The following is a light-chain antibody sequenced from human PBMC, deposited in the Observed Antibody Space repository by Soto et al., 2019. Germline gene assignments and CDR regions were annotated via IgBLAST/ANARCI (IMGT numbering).Light chain of an antibody. CDR1: QSVSSSF. CDR3: QQYGNSIT. Sequence: IVLTHSPGTLSLSPCERATLSSRATQSVSSSFLAWYQQRPGQAPRLLIFGASNRATGIPDRFSGSGSGTDFSLTISRLEPEDCAVYYCQQYGNSITFGGGTKVDIK. V-gene: IGKV3-20*01. J-gene: IGKJ4*01. CDR2: GAS.